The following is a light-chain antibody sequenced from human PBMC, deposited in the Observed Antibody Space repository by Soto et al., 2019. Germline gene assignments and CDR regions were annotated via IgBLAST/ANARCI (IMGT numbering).Light chain of an antibody. J-gene: IGKJ5*01. CDR1: QSVSSSY. CDR3: QQRSNWPPIP. Sequence: EIVLTQSPGTLSLSPGERATLSCRASQSVSSSYLAWYQQKPGQAPRLLIYGASSRATGIPDRFSGSGSGTEFTLTISSLEPEDFAVYYCQQRSNWPPIPFGQGTRLEIX. V-gene: IGKV3D-20*02. CDR2: GAS.